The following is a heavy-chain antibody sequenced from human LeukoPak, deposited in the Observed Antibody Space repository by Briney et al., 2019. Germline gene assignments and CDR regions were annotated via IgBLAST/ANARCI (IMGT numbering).Heavy chain of an antibody. V-gene: IGHV1-18*01. CDR1: GYTFTSYG. J-gene: IGHJ4*02. CDR3: ARDYSSSWSDFDY. CDR2: ISAYNGNA. Sequence: ASVKVSCKASGYTFTSYGITWVRQAPGQGLEWMGWISAYNGNANYAQKLQGRDTMTTDTSTSTAYMELRSLRSDNTAVYYCARDYSSSWSDFDYWGQGTLVTVSS. D-gene: IGHD6-13*01.